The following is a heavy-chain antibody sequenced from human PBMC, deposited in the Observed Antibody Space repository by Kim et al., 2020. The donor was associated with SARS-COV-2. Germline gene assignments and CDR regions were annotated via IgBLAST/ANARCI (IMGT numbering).Heavy chain of an antibody. J-gene: IGHJ4*02. Sequence: GGSLRLSCAGSGFTFSSYSMTWVRQAPGKGLEWVSASGSTGNTQYADSVKGRFTISRDISKNTLFLQMNSLRAEDTAVYYCAKVTTPGTTRSFDYWGQGTLVTVSS. CDR2: SGSTGNT. V-gene: IGHV3-23*01. D-gene: IGHD1-1*01. CDR1: GFTFSSYS. CDR3: AKVTTPGTTRSFDY.